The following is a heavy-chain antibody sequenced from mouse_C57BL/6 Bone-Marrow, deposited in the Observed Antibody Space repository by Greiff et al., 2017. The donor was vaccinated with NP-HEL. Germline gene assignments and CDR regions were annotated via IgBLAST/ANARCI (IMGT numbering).Heavy chain of an antibody. V-gene: IGHV5-4*03. CDR2: ISDGGSYT. CDR1: GFTFSSYA. Sequence: EVNVVESGGGLVKPGGSLKLSCAASGFTFSSYAMSWVRQTPEKRLEWVATISDGGSYTYYPDNVKGRFTISRDNAKNNLYLQMSHLKSEDTAMYYCARRPEDFDVWGTGTTVTVSS. CDR3: ARRPEDFDV. J-gene: IGHJ1*03.